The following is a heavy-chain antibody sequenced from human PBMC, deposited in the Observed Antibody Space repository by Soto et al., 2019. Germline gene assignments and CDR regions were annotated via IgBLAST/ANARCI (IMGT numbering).Heavy chain of an antibody. Sequence: ASVKVSCKASGYTFTSYYMHWVRQAPGQGLEWMGWINAGNGNTKYSQKFQGRVTITRDTSASTAYMELSSLRSEDTAVYYCARGSGITMIVDFFDYWGQGTLVTVSS. D-gene: IGHD3-22*01. V-gene: IGHV1-3*01. CDR3: ARGSGITMIVDFFDY. CDR1: GYTFTSYY. CDR2: INAGNGNT. J-gene: IGHJ4*02.